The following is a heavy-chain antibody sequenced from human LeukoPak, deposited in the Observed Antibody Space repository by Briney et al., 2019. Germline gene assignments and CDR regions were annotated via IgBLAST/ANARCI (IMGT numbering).Heavy chain of an antibody. Sequence: GRSLRLSCAASGFIFRDYYMSWIRQAPGKGLEWVSYISSSGSTIYYADSVKGRFTISRDNAKNSLYLQMNSLRAEDTAVYYCARLRSSSFYYYYMDVWGKGTTVTVSS. D-gene: IGHD6-6*01. CDR2: ISSSGSTI. J-gene: IGHJ6*03. CDR3: ARLRSSSFYYYYMDV. CDR1: GFIFRDYY. V-gene: IGHV3-11*01.